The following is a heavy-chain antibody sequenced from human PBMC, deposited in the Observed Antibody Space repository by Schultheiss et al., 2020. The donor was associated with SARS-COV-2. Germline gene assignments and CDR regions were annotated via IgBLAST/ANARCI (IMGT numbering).Heavy chain of an antibody. CDR1: GYTFTSHG. V-gene: IGHV1-18*04. Sequence: ASVKVSCKTSGYTFTSHGISWVRQAPGQGFEWMGWISGYNGYTDYAQKFQGRITMTTDTSTSTAYMELRSLRSDDTAVYYCAKYRGWYARPPLLFDYWGQGGLVTVSS. D-gene: IGHD6-19*01. CDR2: ISGYNGYT. J-gene: IGHJ4*02. CDR3: AKYRGWYARPPLLFDY.